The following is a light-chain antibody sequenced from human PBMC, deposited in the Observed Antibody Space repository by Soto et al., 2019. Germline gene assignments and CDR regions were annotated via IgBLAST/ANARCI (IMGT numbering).Light chain of an antibody. CDR2: RDN. CDR1: SSNIGSNH. Sequence: QSVLTQPPSASGTPGQRVTISCSGSSSNIGSNHVYWYQQLPGTAPKPLIYRDNQRPSGVPDRFSGSKSGTSASLAISGLQSEDEADYYCAAWDDSLSGYVFGTGTKLTVL. CDR3: AAWDDSLSGYV. J-gene: IGLJ1*01. V-gene: IGLV1-47*01.